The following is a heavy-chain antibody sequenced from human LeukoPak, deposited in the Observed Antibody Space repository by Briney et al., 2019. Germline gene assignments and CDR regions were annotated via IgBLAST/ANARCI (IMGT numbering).Heavy chain of an antibody. V-gene: IGHV3-30*18. CDR3: AKIGRGVGFLSGELTGTTSDFDY. D-gene: IGHD1-20*01. J-gene: IGHJ4*02. CDR1: GFTFSSYG. CDR2: ISYDGSNK. Sequence: GGSLRLSCAASGFTFSSYGMHWVRQAPGKGLEWVAVISYDGSNKYYADSVKGRFTISRHNSKNTLYLQMNSLRAEDTAVYYCAKIGRGVGFLSGELTGTTSDFDYWGQGTLVTVSS.